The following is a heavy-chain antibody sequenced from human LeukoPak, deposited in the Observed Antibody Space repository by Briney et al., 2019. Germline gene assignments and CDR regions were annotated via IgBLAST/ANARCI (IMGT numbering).Heavy chain of an antibody. D-gene: IGHD3-22*01. CDR1: GFTFSNYW. V-gene: IGHV3-7*04. CDR2: VKHDGSET. J-gene: IGHJ4*02. Sequence: GGSLRLSCAASGFTFSNYWMNWVRQAPGKGLEWLAIVKHDGSETHYVDSVRGRFTISKDSARPSVYLQMNSLRAEDTAVYYCAGGSGYLAPHWGQGTLVTVSS. CDR3: AGGSGYLAPH.